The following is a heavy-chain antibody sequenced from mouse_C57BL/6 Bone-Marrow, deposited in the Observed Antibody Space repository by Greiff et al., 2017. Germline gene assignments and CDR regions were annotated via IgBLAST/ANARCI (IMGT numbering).Heavy chain of an antibody. Sequence: VQLQQPGAELVKPGASVKLSCKASGYTFTSYWMHWVKQRPGQGLEWIGMIPPNSGSTNYNEKFKSKATLTVDKSSSTAYMQLSSLTSEDSAVYYCARSGYFAWFAYWGQGTLVTVSA. J-gene: IGHJ3*01. CDR1: GYTFTSYW. D-gene: IGHD1-3*01. V-gene: IGHV1-64*01. CDR3: ARSGYFAWFAY. CDR2: IPPNSGST.